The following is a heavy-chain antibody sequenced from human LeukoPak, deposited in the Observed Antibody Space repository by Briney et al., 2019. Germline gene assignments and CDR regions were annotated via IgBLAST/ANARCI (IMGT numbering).Heavy chain of an antibody. J-gene: IGHJ3*02. V-gene: IGHV5-51*01. Sequence: GAAMHISSDSAGSLLTTALIALRRALGGRRQWRRGIIYPSDSDTRYSPSFQGLVTISPDMAKPPASLQWRSLKASDTAIYYCARPRQSGGNAFDIWGQGTMVTV. CDR2: IYPSDSDT. D-gene: IGHD4-23*01. CDR1: GSLLTTAL. CDR3: ARPRQSGGNAFDI.